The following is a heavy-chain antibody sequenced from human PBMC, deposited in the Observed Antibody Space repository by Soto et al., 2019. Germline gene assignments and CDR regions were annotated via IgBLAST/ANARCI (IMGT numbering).Heavy chain of an antibody. CDR1: GFSFSNFA. D-gene: IGHD3-22*01. CDR2: IIAGGGTT. Sequence: GGSLRLSCAASGFSFSNFAMTWVRQAPGKGLEWVSAIIAGGGTTYYTDSVKGRFTVSRDNSKNMLYMQMNSLRAEDTAVYYCAKRPLSIITFDYWGLGTLVTVSS. CDR3: AKRPLSIITFDY. V-gene: IGHV3-23*01. J-gene: IGHJ4*02.